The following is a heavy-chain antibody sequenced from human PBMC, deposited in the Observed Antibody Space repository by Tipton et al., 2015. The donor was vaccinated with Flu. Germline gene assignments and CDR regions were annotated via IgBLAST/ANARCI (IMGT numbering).Heavy chain of an antibody. CDR2: IWYDGSNK. V-gene: IGHV3-33*01. D-gene: IGHD3-22*01. J-gene: IGHJ4*02. Sequence: SLRLSCAASGFTFSSYGMHWVRQAPGKGLEWVAVIWYDGSNKYYADSVKGRFTISRDNSKNTLYLQMNSLRAEDTAVYYCATSFDYESSGYEVGDYWGQGTLVTVSS. CDR1: GFTFSSYG. CDR3: ATSFDYESSGYEVGDY.